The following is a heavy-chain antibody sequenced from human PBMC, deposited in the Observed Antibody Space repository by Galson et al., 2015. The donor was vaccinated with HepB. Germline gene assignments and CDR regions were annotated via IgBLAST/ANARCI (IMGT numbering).Heavy chain of an antibody. CDR2: ISGSGGST. V-gene: IGHV3-23*01. CDR1: GFTFSIYA. J-gene: IGHJ4*02. D-gene: IGHD3-3*01. CDR3: AKGSTYYDFWSGYY. Sequence: SLRLSCAASGFTFSIYAMSWVRQAPGKGLEWVSAISGSGGSTYYADSVKGRFTISRDNSKNTLYLQMNSLRAEDTAVYYCAKGSTYYDFWSGYYWGQGTLVTVSS.